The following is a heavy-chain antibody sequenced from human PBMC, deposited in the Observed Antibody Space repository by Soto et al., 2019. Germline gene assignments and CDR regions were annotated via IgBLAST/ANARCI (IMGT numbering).Heavy chain of an antibody. J-gene: IGHJ4*02. CDR2: ISAYNGNT. CDR3: ARDKRSARSGSCGY. D-gene: IGHD2-15*01. Sequence: ASVKVSCKASGYTFTSYGISWVRQAPGQGLEWMGWISAYNGNTNYAQKLQGRVTMTTDTSTSTAYMELRSLRSDDTAVYYCARDKRSARSGSCGYWGQGTLVTVSS. V-gene: IGHV1-18*01. CDR1: GYTFTSYG.